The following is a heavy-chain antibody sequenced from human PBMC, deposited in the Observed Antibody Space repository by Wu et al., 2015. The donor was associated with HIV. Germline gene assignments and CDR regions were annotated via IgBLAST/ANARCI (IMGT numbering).Heavy chain of an antibody. CDR2: INPNSGGT. J-gene: IGHJ4*02. Sequence: QVQLVQSGAEVKKPGASVKVSCKASGYTFTGYYMHWVRQAPGQGLEWMGWINPNSGGTNYAQKFQGRVTMTRDTSISTAYMELSRLRSDDTAVYYCARKARSYYDILPSYYFDLLGPGNAGHRLL. D-gene: IGHD3-9*01. V-gene: IGHV1-2*02. CDR1: GYTFTGYY. CDR3: ARKARSYYDILPSYYFDL.